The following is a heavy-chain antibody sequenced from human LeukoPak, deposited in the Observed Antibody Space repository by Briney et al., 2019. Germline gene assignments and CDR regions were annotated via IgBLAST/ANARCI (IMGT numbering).Heavy chain of an antibody. D-gene: IGHD5-18*01. CDR2: ISGSGGST. CDR1: GFTFSSYA. Sequence: PGGSLRLSCAASGFTFSSYAMSWVRQAPGKGLEWVSAISGSGGSTYYADSVKGRFTISRDNSKNTLYLQMNSLGAEDTAVYYCAKGSGIQLWLRYNFDYWGQGTLVTVSS. V-gene: IGHV3-23*01. J-gene: IGHJ4*02. CDR3: AKGSGIQLWLRYNFDY.